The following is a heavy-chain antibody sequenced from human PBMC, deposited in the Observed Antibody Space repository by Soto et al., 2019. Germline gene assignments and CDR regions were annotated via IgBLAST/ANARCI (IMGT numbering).Heavy chain of an antibody. CDR3: AKPRSRGQLTHFDY. CDR2: ISYDGSNK. J-gene: IGHJ4*02. V-gene: IGHV3-30*18. Sequence: GGSLRLSCAASGFTFSSYGMHWVRQAPGKGLEWVAVISYDGSNKYYADSVKGRFTISRDNSKNTLYLQMNSLRAEDTAVYYCAKPRSRGQLTHFDYWGQGTLVTVSS. CDR1: GFTFSSYG. D-gene: IGHD6-6*01.